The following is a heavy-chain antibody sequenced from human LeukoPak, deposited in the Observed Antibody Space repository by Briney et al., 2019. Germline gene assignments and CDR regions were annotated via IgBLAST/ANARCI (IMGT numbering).Heavy chain of an antibody. V-gene: IGHV4-59*01. D-gene: IGHD3-22*01. Sequence: KPSETLSLTCTVSGGSISSYYWSWIRQPPGKGLEWIGYIYYSGSTNYNPSLKSRVTISVDTSKDQFSLKLSSVTAADTAVYYCARDLSYDSSGYYAPGYWGQGTLVTVSS. J-gene: IGHJ4*02. CDR3: ARDLSYDSSGYYAPGY. CDR1: GGSISSYY. CDR2: IYYSGST.